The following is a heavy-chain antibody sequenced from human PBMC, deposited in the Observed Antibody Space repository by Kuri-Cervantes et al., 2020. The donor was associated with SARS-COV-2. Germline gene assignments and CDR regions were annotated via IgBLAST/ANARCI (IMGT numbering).Heavy chain of an antibody. CDR3: ASKTYYYDSSGYYPDHSWYFDL. J-gene: IGHJ2*01. V-gene: IGHV1-69*05. Sequence: SVKVSCKASGYTFTSYAISWVRQAPGQGLEWMGGIIPIFGTANYAQKFQGRVTITTDESTSTAYMELSSLRSEDTAVYYCASKTYYYDSSGYYPDHSWYFDLWGRGTLVTVSS. D-gene: IGHD3-22*01. CDR1: GYTFTSYA. CDR2: IIPIFGTA.